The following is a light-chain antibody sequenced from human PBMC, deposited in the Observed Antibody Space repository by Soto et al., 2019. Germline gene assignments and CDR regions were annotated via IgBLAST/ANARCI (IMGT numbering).Light chain of an antibody. V-gene: IGLV3-9*01. CDR3: QVWDSSFVV. J-gene: IGLJ2*01. Sequence: SSELTQPLSVSVALGQTASITCEGNNIESKNVHWYQQKPGQAPVLLIYRDSYRPSGIPERFSGSKSGNTATLTISRAQAGDEADYSCQVWDSSFVVFGGGTKLTVL. CDR2: RDS. CDR1: NIESKN.